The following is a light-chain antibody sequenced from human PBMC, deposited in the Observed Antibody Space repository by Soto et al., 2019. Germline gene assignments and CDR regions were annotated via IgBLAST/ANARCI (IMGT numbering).Light chain of an antibody. CDR2: EVS. CDR1: SSDVGGYKY. CDR3: SSYAGTNNLV. J-gene: IGLJ2*01. Sequence: QSVLTQPPSASGSPGQSVTISCTGTSSDVGGYKYVSWYQQHPGKAPKVIIYEVSKRPSGVPDRFSGSKSANTASLTVSGLQAEDEADYYCSSYAGTNNLVFGGGTKVTVL. V-gene: IGLV2-8*01.